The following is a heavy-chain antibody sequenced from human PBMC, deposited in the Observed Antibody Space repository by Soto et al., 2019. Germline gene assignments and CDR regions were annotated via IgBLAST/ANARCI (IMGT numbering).Heavy chain of an antibody. Sequence: GASVKVSCKASGYTFTSYGISWVRQAPGQGLEWMGWISAYNGNTNYAQKLQGRVTMTTDTSTSTAYMELRSLRSDDTAVYYCARDPGYYCSNTSCPAKYAFDIWSQGTMVTVSS. CDR2: ISAYNGNT. J-gene: IGHJ3*02. CDR3: ARDPGYYCSNTSCPAKYAFDI. D-gene: IGHD2-2*01. V-gene: IGHV1-18*01. CDR1: GYTFTSYG.